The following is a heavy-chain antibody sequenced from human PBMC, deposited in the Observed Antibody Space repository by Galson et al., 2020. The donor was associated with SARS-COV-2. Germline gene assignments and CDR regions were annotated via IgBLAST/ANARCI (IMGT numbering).Heavy chain of an antibody. CDR1: GYTFTGYY. CDR2: INPNSGGT. Sequence: ASVKVSCKASGYTFTGYYMHWVRQAPGQGLEWMGWINPNSGGTNYAQKFQGRVTMTRDTSISTAYMELSRLRSDDTAVYYCARVSDIVATNFDYWGQGTLVTVSS. V-gene: IGHV1-2*02. J-gene: IGHJ4*02. CDR3: ARVSDIVATNFDY. D-gene: IGHD5-12*01.